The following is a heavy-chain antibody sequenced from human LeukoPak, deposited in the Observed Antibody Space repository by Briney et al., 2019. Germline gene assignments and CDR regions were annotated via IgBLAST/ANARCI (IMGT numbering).Heavy chain of an antibody. Sequence: GESLKISCKGSGYSFTSYWIGWVRQVPGKGLEWMGLIYPGNSDTKYSPSFQGQVTFSVDKSISTAYLHWSSLKASDTAMYYCARFGYTGSLDYWGQGTLVTVSS. CDR2: IYPGNSDT. J-gene: IGHJ4*02. D-gene: IGHD6-13*01. CDR3: ARFGYTGSLDY. CDR1: GYSFTSYW. V-gene: IGHV5-51*01.